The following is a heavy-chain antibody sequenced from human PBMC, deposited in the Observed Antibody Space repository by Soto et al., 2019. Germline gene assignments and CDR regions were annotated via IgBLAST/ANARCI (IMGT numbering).Heavy chain of an antibody. V-gene: IGHV3-30*18. CDR2: ISYDGSNK. CDR1: GFTFSSYG. Sequence: GGSLRLSCAASGFTFSSYGMHWVRQAPGKGLEWVAVISYDGSNKYYADSVKGRFTISRDNSKNTLYLQMNSLRAEDTAVYYCAKDLHPILRFLEGPPHFWGQGTLVTVSS. J-gene: IGHJ4*02. D-gene: IGHD3-3*01. CDR3: AKDLHPILRFLEGPPHF.